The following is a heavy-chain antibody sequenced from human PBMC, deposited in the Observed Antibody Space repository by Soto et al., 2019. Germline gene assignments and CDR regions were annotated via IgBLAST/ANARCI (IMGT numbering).Heavy chain of an antibody. CDR1: GFTFSSYG. D-gene: IGHD6-19*01. CDR3: AIADAVPRPFKFDY. CDR2: ISYDGSNK. V-gene: IGHV3-30*03. Sequence: QVQLVESGGGVVQPGRSLRLSCAASGFTFSSYGMHWVRQAPGKGLEWVAVISYDGSNKYYADSVKGRFTISRDDSKNTLYLQMNSLRAEDTAVYYCAIADAVPRPFKFDYWGQGTLVTVSS. J-gene: IGHJ4*02.